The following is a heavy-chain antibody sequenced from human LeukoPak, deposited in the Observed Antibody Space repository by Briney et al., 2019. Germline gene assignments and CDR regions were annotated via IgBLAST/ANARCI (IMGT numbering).Heavy chain of an antibody. V-gene: IGHV1-2*02. D-gene: IGHD2-21*02. CDR1: GYTFTAYY. Sequence: GASVKVSRKASGYTFTAYYMHWVRQAPGQGLEWMGWINLNSGGSNYAQKFQGRVTMTRDTSISAAYLELSRLGSDDTAVYYCARVAGGDWYYFDFWGQGTLVTVSS. CDR3: ARVAGGDWYYFDF. J-gene: IGHJ4*02. CDR2: INLNSGGS.